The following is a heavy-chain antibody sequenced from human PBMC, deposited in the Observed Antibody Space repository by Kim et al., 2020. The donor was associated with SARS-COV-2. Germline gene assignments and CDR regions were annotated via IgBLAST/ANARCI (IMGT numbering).Heavy chain of an antibody. CDR3: ARIYHYGSGSFDY. D-gene: IGHD3-10*01. Sequence: GTAPKTRPTISKDTSKNQVVLTMTNMDPVDTATYYCARIYHYGSGSFDYWGQGTLVTVSS. V-gene: IGHV2-70*01. J-gene: IGHJ4*02.